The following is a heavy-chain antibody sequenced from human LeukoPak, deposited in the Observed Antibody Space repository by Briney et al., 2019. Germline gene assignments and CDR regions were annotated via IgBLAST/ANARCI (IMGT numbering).Heavy chain of an antibody. V-gene: IGHV3-48*03. D-gene: IGHD5-24*01. CDR1: GFTFSSYE. Sequence: PGGSLRLSCAASGFTFSSYEMNWVRQAPGKGLEWVSYISSSGSTIYYADSVKGRFAISRDNAKNSLYLQMNSLRAEDTAVYYCARGIWLHPDAFDIWGQGTMVTVSS. J-gene: IGHJ3*02. CDR3: ARGIWLHPDAFDI. CDR2: ISSSGSTI.